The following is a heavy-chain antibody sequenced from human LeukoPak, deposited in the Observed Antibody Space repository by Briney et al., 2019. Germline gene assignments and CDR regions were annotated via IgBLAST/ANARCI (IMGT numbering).Heavy chain of an antibody. D-gene: IGHD6-19*01. CDR1: GFTFSSYG. CDR2: IRYDGSNK. Sequence: GGSLRLSCAASGFTFSSYGMHWVRQAPGKGLEWVAFIRYDGSNKYYADSVKGRFTISRDNSKNTLYLQMNSLRSEDTAVYYCATYEQWLVGFDYWGQGTLVTVSS. V-gene: IGHV3-30*02. CDR3: ATYEQWLVGFDY. J-gene: IGHJ4*02.